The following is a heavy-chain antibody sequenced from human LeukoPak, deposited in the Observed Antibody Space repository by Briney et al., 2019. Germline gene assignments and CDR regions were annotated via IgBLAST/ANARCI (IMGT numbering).Heavy chain of an antibody. J-gene: IGHJ4*02. Sequence: PGGSLRLSCAASGFTFSSYWMTWVRQAPGKGLEWVANIKQDGSEKSYVDSVTGRFTISRDNARNSLYLQMNSLRAEDTAVCYCAGDHGSGGDCWGQGTLVTVSS. D-gene: IGHD1-26*01. CDR3: AGDHGSGGDC. CDR1: GFTFSSYW. V-gene: IGHV3-7*01. CDR2: IKQDGSEK.